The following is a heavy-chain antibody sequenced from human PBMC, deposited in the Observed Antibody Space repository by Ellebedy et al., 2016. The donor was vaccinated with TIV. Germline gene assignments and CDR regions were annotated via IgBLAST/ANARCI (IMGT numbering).Heavy chain of an antibody. CDR1: GFTVSSNY. Sequence: GESLKISCAASGFTVSSNYMSWVRQAPGKGLEWVSVIYGGGSTYYADSVKGRFTISRDNSKNTLYLQMNSLRAEDTAVYYCARDSPLENWFDPWGQGTLVTVSS. J-gene: IGHJ5*02. V-gene: IGHV3-66*01. CDR3: ARDSPLENWFDP. CDR2: IYGGGST.